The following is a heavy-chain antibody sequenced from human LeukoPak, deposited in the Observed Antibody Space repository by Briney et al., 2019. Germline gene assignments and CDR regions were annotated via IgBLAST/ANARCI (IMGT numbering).Heavy chain of an antibody. V-gene: IGHV4-39*01. CDR2: IYYSGST. CDR3: ARQDSLGDCSSSSCPTWRS. CDR1: GGSICSSSYY. J-gene: IGHJ5*02. Sequence: SETLSLTCTVSGGSICSSSYYWGWIRQPPGKGLEWIGSIYYSGSTYYNPSLKSRVTISVDTSKKQFSLKLSSATAADAAVYYCARQDSLGDCSSSSCPTWRSWGQGTLVTVSS. D-gene: IGHD2-2*01.